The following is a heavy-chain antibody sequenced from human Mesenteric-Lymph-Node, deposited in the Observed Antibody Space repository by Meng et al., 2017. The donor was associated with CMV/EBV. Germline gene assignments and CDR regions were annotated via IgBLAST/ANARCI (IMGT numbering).Heavy chain of an antibody. J-gene: IGHJ6*02. V-gene: IGHV3-21*01. Sequence: GGSLRLSCAASGFTFSSYSMNWVRQAPGKGLEWVSSISSSSSYIYYADSVKGRFTISRDNVKNSLYLQMNSLRAEDTAVYYCAREYCSSTSCREYYYYYYGMGVWGQGTTVTVSS. CDR2: ISSSSSYI. CDR1: GFTFSSYS. D-gene: IGHD2-2*01. CDR3: AREYCSSTSCREYYYYYYGMGV.